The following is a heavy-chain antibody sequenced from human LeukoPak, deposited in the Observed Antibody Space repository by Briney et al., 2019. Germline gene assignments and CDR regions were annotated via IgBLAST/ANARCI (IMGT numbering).Heavy chain of an antibody. CDR1: GGSISSSSYY. D-gene: IGHD3-22*01. CDR2: IYYSGST. Sequence: PSETLSLTCTVSGGSISSSSYYWGWIRQPPGKGLEWIGSIYYSGSTYYNPSLKSRVTISVDTSKNQFSLKLSSVTAADTAVYYCVTKKIVLDAFDIWGQGTMVTVSS. J-gene: IGHJ3*02. V-gene: IGHV4-39*07. CDR3: VTKKIVLDAFDI.